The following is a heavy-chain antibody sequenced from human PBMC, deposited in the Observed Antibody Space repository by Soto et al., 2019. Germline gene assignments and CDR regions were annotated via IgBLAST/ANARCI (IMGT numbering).Heavy chain of an antibody. J-gene: IGHJ3*02. CDR3: ARLMWEQIRGDAFDI. CDR1: GYSFTSYW. Sequence: GESLKISCKGSGYSFTSYWIGWVRQMPGKGLEWMGIIYPGDSDTRYSPSFQGQVTISADKSISTAYLQWSSLKASDTAMYYCARLMWEQIRGDAFDIWGQGTMVTVSS. D-gene: IGHD1-26*01. V-gene: IGHV5-51*01. CDR2: IYPGDSDT.